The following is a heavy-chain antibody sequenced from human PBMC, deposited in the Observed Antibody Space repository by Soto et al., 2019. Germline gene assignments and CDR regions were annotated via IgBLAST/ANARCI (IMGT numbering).Heavy chain of an antibody. CDR2: IIPIFGTA. V-gene: IGHV1-69*13. J-gene: IGHJ6*02. CDR3: AGWNYGSGSYPLYYYGMDV. CDR1: GCTFSSYA. D-gene: IGHD3-10*01. Sequence: SVKVSCKASGCTFSSYAISWVRQAPGQGLEWMGGIIPIFGTANYAQKFQGRVTITADESTSTAYMELSSLRSEDTAVYYCAGWNYGSGSYPLYYYGMDVWGQGTTVTVSS.